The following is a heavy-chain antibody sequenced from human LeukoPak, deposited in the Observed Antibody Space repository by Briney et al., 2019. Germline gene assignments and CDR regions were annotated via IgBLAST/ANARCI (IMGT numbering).Heavy chain of an antibody. CDR2: ISAYNGDT. V-gene: IGHV1-18*01. D-gene: IGHD2-2*01. J-gene: IGHJ5*02. CDR1: GYTFTSFG. CDR3: ARTCPLPYCSSSFFAP. Sequence: EASVKVSCKTSGYTFTSFGISWVRQAPGQGLEWMGWISAYNGDTKSAPKFQGRVTMTTDTPTTTAYMDLRSLRSDDTAVYYCARTCPLPYCSSSFFAPWGRGTLVAVSS.